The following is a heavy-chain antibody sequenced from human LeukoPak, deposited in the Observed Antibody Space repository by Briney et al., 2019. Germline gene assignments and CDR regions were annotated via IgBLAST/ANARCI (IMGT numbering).Heavy chain of an antibody. CDR2: IVVGSGNT. CDR1: GFTFTSSA. V-gene: IGHV1-58*01. Sequence: GTSVKVSCKASGFTFTSSAVQWVRQARGQRLEWIGWIVVGSGNTNYAQKFQERVTITRDMSTSTVYMELSSLRSEDTAVYYCARDLLEWYFDYWGQGTLVTVSS. D-gene: IGHD3-3*01. CDR3: ARDLLEWYFDY. J-gene: IGHJ4*02.